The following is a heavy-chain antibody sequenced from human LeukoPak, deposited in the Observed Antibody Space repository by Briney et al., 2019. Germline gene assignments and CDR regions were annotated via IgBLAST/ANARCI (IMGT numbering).Heavy chain of an antibody. CDR1: GGSFSGYY. V-gene: IGHV4-34*01. Sequence: KPSETLSLTSAVYGGSFSGYYWSWIRQPPGKGLEWIGEINHSGSTNYNPSLKSRVTISVDTSKNQFSLKLSSVTAADTAVYYCARGWGYGGSYYFDYWGQGTLVTVSS. CDR2: INHSGST. CDR3: ARGWGYGGSYYFDY. J-gene: IGHJ4*02. D-gene: IGHD1-26*01.